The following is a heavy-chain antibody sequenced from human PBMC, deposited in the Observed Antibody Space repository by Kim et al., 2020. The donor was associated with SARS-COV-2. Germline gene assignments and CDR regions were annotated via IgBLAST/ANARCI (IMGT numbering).Heavy chain of an antibody. Sequence: SETLSLTCTVYGDPITSSSYYWAWIRQPPGKGLEWIGNVYYSGSIDYSPSLKTRITISADTSNNQFSLRMRSVTVADTAIYYCARHTVRRSGTCCNWF. J-gene: IGHJ5*01. CDR3: ARHTVRRSGTCCNWF. D-gene: IGHD1-1*01. V-gene: IGHV4-39*01. CDR1: GDPITSSSYY. CDR2: VYYSGSI.